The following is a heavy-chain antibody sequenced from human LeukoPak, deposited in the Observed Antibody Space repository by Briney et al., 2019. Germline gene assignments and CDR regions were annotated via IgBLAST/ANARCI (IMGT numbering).Heavy chain of an antibody. CDR3: ARDGGAHAFDI. D-gene: IGHD1-26*01. V-gene: IGHV1-69*05. CDR2: IIPIFGTA. Sequence: SVKVPCKASGGTFSSYAISWVRQAPGQGLEWMGGIIPIFGTANYAQKFQGRVTITTDESTSTAYMELSSLRSEDTAVYYCARDGGAHAFDIWGQGTMATVSS. CDR1: GGTFSSYA. J-gene: IGHJ3*02.